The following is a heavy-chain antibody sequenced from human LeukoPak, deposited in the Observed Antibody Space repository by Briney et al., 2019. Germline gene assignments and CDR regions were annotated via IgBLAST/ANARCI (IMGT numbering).Heavy chain of an antibody. CDR2: IYIGGST. V-gene: IGHV3-53*01. CDR3: ARGGYGSSTYYNNFDF. D-gene: IGHD3-10*01. Sequence: GGSLRLSCAASGFTVSSAYMTWVRQASGKGLEWVSVIYIGGSTYYADSVKGRFTISRDNSRNTLYLQMNSLGTEDTAVYYCARGGYGSSTYYNNFDFWGQGTLVTVSS. J-gene: IGHJ4*02. CDR1: GFTVSSAY.